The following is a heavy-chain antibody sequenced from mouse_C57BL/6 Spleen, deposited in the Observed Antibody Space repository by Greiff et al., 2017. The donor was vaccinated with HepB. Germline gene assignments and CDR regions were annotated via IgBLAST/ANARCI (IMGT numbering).Heavy chain of an antibody. CDR1: GYSITSGYY. D-gene: IGHD2-2*01. CDR3: ARDGYPFAY. Sequence: DVQLQESGPGLVKPSQSLSLTCSVTGYSITSGYYWNWIRQFPGNKLEWMGYISYDGSNNYNPSLKNRISITRDTSKNLFFLKLNSVTTEDTATYYCARDGYPFAYWGQGTLVTVSA. CDR2: ISYDGSN. V-gene: IGHV3-6*01. J-gene: IGHJ3*01.